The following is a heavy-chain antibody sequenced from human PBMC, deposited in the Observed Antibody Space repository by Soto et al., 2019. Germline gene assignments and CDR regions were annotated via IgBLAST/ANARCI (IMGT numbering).Heavy chain of an antibody. D-gene: IGHD3-3*01. J-gene: IGHJ4*02. CDR1: GGTFSSYT. CDR3: ASHYDFWSGYQNFDY. Sequence: QVQLVQSGAEVKKPGSSVKVSCKASGGTFSSYTISWVRQAPGQGLEWMGRIIPILGIANYAQKFQGRVTITADKSTSTAYMELSSLRPEDTGVYYCASHYDFWSGYQNFDYGCQGTLVTVSS. V-gene: IGHV1-69*02. CDR2: IIPILGIA.